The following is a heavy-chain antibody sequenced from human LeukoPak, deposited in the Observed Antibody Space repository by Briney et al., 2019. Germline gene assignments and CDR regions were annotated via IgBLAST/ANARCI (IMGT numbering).Heavy chain of an antibody. V-gene: IGHV3-48*03. J-gene: IGHJ4*02. CDR1: GFTFSNYE. CDR3: ARVGVYSQIDY. CDR2: ISRSATTI. D-gene: IGHD4-11*01. Sequence: GGSLRISCAASGFTFSNYEMNWVRQAPGKGLEWVSYISRSATTIYYADSVRGRFTISRDNAENSLYLQMNSLRAEDTAVYYCARVGVYSQIDYWGQGTLVTVSS.